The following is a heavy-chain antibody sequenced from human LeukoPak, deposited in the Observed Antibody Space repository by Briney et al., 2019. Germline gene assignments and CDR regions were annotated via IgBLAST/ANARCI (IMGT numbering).Heavy chain of an antibody. Sequence: PGESLRLSCAASGFTFDDYGMSWVRQAPGKGLEWVSGINWNGGSTGYADSVKGRFTISRDNAKNSLYLRMNSLRAEDTALYYCARSVAASRDYWGQGTLVTVSS. D-gene: IGHD2-15*01. CDR1: GFTFDDYG. V-gene: IGHV3-20*04. CDR3: ARSVAASRDY. CDR2: INWNGGST. J-gene: IGHJ4*02.